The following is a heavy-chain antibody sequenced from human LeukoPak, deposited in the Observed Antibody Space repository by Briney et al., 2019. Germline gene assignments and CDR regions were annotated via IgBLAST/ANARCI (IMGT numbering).Heavy chain of an antibody. V-gene: IGHV3-20*04. D-gene: IGHD3-3*01. CDR1: GFTFDDYA. CDR3: ARVKGSGYRNSIDY. Sequence: GGSLRLSCAASGFTFDDYAMNWVRQAPGKGLEWVSGINWNGGSTYYRDSVKGRFTISRDNAKNSLYLRMNSLRAEDTALYYCARVKGSGYRNSIDYWGQGTLVTVSS. J-gene: IGHJ4*02. CDR2: INWNGGST.